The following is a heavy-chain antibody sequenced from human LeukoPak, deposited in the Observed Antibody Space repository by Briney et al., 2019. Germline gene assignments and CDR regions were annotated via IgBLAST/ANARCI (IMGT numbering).Heavy chain of an antibody. Sequence: ASVKVSCKASGYTFISYDINWVRQATGQGLEWMGWMNPNSGNTGYAQKFQGRVTMTRNTSISTAYMELSSLRSEDTAVYYCARGEYYYDTSGYSGTLWGQGTLVTVSS. CDR2: MNPNSGNT. V-gene: IGHV1-8*01. CDR3: ARGEYYYDTSGYSGTL. J-gene: IGHJ4*02. D-gene: IGHD3-22*01. CDR1: GYTFISYD.